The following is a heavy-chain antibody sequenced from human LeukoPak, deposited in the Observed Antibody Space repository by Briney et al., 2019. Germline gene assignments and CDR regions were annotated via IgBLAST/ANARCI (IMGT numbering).Heavy chain of an antibody. CDR3: VKRFGESYYYMDV. V-gene: IGHV3-30*04. J-gene: IGHJ6*03. Sequence: GGSLRLSCAASGFTFSSYSMHWVRPAPGKGLEWGAVISYDGSNKYYADSVKGRFTVSRDNSKNTLYLQMNSLRAEDTAIYYCVKRFGESYYYMDVWGKGTTVTISS. D-gene: IGHD3-10*01. CDR2: ISYDGSNK. CDR1: GFTFSSYS.